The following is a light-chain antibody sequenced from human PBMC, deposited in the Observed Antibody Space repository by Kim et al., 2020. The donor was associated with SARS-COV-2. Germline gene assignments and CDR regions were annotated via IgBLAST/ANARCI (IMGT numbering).Light chain of an antibody. J-gene: IGLJ2*01. CDR2: QDS. V-gene: IGLV3-1*01. CDR1: KLGDKY. Sequence: SYELTQPPSVAVSPGQTASITCSGDKLGDKYACWYQQRPGQSPVLVIYQDSQRPSGIPERFSGSNSGNTATLTISGTQPMDEADYYCQAWDSGVVVIGGG. CDR3: QAWDSGVVV.